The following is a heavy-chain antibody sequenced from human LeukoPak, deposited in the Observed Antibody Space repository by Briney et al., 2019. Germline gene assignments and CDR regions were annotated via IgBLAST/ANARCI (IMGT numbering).Heavy chain of an antibody. J-gene: IGHJ4*02. V-gene: IGHV3-53*01. D-gene: IGHD6-19*01. CDR3: ARDDFIAVAGTSHD. Sequence: KGLEWVSVIYSGGSTYYADSVKGRFTISRDNSKNTLYLQMNSLRAEDTAVYYCARDDFIAVAGTSHDWGQGTLVTVSS. CDR2: IYSGGST.